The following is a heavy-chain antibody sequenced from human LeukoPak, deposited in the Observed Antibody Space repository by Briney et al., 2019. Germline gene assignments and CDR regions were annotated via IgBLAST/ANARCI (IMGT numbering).Heavy chain of an antibody. D-gene: IGHD6-13*01. CDR2: IYRDDDN. CDR1: GISLSSSGVG. CDR3: VLSVRSTWYTWPDY. J-gene: IGHJ4*02. V-gene: IGHV2-5*02. Sequence: KESGPTLVKPTQTLTLTCTFSGISLSSSGVGVGWIRQPPGKALEWLALIYRDDDNRYSPSLKSRLTITKDVSKNQVVLTMTNMDPVDTATYYCVLSVRSTWYTWPDYWGQGTLVTVSS.